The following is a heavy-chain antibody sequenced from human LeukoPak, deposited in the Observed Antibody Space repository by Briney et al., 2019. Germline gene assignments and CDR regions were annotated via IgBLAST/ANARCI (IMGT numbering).Heavy chain of an antibody. D-gene: IGHD3-22*01. CDR3: GKDMGITPGTGFDY. CDR1: GFTFDDYS. J-gene: IGHJ4*02. Sequence: GRSLRLPCSASGFTFDDYSMHWLRQAPGKGLEWVSGISWNSGSIGYPDSVKGRFTISRDNANNSLYMQMNSLRAEDTALYYCGKDMGITPGTGFDYWGQGTLVTVSS. V-gene: IGHV3-9*01. CDR2: ISWNSGSI.